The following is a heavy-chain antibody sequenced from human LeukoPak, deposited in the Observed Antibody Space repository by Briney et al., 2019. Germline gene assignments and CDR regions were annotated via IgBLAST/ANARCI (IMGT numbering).Heavy chain of an antibody. CDR2: IYYSGSN. D-gene: IGHD2-15*01. J-gene: IGHJ4*02. V-gene: IGHV4-59*01. CDR1: GGSISSYY. Sequence: SETLSLTCTVSGGSISSYYWSWIRQPPGKGLEWIGYIYYSGSNNYNPSLKSRVTISVDTSKNQFSLKLSSVTAADTAVYYCARTHCSGGSCYSFDYWGQGTLVTVSS. CDR3: ARTHCSGGSCYSFDY.